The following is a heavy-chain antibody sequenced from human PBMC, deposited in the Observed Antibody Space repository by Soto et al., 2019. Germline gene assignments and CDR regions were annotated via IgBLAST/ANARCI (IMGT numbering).Heavy chain of an antibody. J-gene: IGHJ1*01. V-gene: IGHV4-34*01. CDR3: ALAPAANILH. D-gene: IGHD2-2*01. CDR1: GGSLSAYY. CDR2: INPSGTT. Sequence: KPSETLSLTCAVYGGSLSAYYWSWIRQPPGKGLEWIGEINPSGTTNYNPSPKSRVTISVDTSKNQFSLKLSSVTAADTAVYHCALAPAANILHWRQGTLVTVSS.